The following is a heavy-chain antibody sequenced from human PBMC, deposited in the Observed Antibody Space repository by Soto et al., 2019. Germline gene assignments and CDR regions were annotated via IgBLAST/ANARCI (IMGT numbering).Heavy chain of an antibody. V-gene: IGHV3-15*07. Sequence: EVQLVESGGGLVKPGGSLRLSCAASGFTFSNAWMNWVRQAPGKGLEWVGRIKSKTDGGTTDYAAPVKGRFTISTDDSKNTLYLQMHSLKSEDTAVYYCTTFGVRGVINYWGQGTLVNVSA. CDR3: TTFGVRGVINY. CDR2: IKSKTDGGTT. CDR1: GFTFSNAW. D-gene: IGHD3-10*01. J-gene: IGHJ4*02.